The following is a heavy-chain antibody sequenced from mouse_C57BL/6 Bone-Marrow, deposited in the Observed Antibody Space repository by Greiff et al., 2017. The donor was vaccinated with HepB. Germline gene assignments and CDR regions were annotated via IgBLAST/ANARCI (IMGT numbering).Heavy chain of an antibody. CDR1: GFTFSDYY. D-gene: IGHD2-10*01. J-gene: IGHJ4*01. Sequence: EVKLVESGGGLVQPGGSLKLSCAASGFTFSDYYMYWVRQTPEKRLEWVAYISNGGGSTYYPDTVKGRFTISRDNAKNTLYLQISRLKSEDTAMYYCARHPSYYDHAMDYWGQGTSVTVSS. CDR2: ISNGGGST. V-gene: IGHV5-12*01. CDR3: ARHPSYYDHAMDY.